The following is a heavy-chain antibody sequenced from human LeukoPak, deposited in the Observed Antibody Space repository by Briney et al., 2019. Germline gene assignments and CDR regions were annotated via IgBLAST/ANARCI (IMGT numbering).Heavy chain of an antibody. CDR1: GFTFSSYA. V-gene: IGHV3-30-3*01. D-gene: IGHD6-13*01. J-gene: IGHJ6*03. CDR3: AKDRFTSSWPHYYYYYMDV. Sequence: QPGGSLRLSCAASGFTFSSYAMHWVRQAPGKGLEWVAVISYDGSNKYYADSVKGRFTISRDNYKNTLYLQMNSLRAEDTAVYYCAKDRFTSSWPHYYYYYMDVWGKGTTVTVSS. CDR2: ISYDGSNK.